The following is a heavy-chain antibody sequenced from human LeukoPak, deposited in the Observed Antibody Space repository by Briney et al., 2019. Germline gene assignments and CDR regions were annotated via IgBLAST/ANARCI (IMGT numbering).Heavy chain of an antibody. CDR2: IKKDGSEK. J-gene: IGHJ4*02. Sequence: GGSLRLSCAASGFTFSTYWMSWVRQAPVKGLEWVGNIKKDGSEKYYVDSVKGRFTISRDNAKNSLYLQMNSLRAEDTAVYYCARLIMTPVNWGQGTLVTVSS. D-gene: IGHD4-17*01. V-gene: IGHV3-7*01. CDR3: ARLIMTPVN. CDR1: GFTFSTYW.